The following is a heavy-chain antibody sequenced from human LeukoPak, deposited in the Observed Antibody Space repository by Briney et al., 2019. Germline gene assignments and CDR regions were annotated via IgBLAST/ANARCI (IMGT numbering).Heavy chain of an antibody. J-gene: IGHJ4*02. CDR3: ARSLGITTLVVVGY. D-gene: IGHD3-22*01. V-gene: IGHV1-2*02. Sequence: GASVKVSCKASGHTFSNYDMNWVRQAPGQGLEWMGWINPNSGGTNYAQKFQGRVTMTRDTSISTAYMELSRLRSDDTAVYYCARSLGITTLVVVGYWGQGTLVTASS. CDR2: INPNSGGT. CDR1: GHTFSNYD.